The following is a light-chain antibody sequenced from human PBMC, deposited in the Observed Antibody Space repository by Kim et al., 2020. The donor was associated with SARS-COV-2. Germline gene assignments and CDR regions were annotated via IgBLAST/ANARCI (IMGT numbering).Light chain of an antibody. J-gene: IGLJ2*01. CDR3: ATWDDSLSAVL. CDR2: RND. CDR1: HSNIGSNY. Sequence: GQGLTITCAGSHSNIGSNYVYWYQQLPGTAPKVLINRNDQRPSGVPDRFSGSKSGTSASLAISGLRSEDEADYYCATWDDSLSAVLFGGGTKLTVL. V-gene: IGLV1-47*01.